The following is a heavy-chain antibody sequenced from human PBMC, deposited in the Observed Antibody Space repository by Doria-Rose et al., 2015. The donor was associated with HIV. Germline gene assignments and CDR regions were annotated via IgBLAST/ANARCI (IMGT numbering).Heavy chain of an antibody. CDR1: GVSLSSPGMG. D-gene: IGHD6-13*01. J-gene: IGHJ4*02. V-gene: IGHV2-26*01. Sequence: QWGPVLVKPTETLTLTCTVSGVSLSSPGMGVSWIRQPPGKALEWLANIFSDDERSYKTSLKSRLTISRDTSKSQLVLTMTDMDPVDTATYYCARIKSSRWYHKYYFDFWGQGTLVIVSA. CDR3: ARIKSSRWYHKYYFDF. CDR2: IFSDDER.